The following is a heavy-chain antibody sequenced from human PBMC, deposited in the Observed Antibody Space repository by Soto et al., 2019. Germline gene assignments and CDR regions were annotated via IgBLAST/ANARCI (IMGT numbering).Heavy chain of an antibody. D-gene: IGHD3-3*01. J-gene: IGHJ4*02. Sequence: QVTLKESGPVLVKPTETLTLTCTVSGFSLSNARMGVSWIRQPPGKALELLAHIFSNDEKSYSTSLKSRLTISKDTSKSQVVLTMTNMDPVDTATYYCARIMYYVFWSGYFTFDYWGQGTLVTVSS. CDR3: ARIMYYVFWSGYFTFDY. CDR2: IFSNDEK. CDR1: GFSLSNARMG. V-gene: IGHV2-26*01.